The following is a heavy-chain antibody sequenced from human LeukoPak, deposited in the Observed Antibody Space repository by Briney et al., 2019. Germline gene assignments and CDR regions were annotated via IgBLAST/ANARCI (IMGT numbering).Heavy chain of an antibody. CDR3: ARDKRGSYADY. D-gene: IGHD1-26*01. CDR1: GDSMSNYY. J-gene: IGHJ4*02. CDR2: IYYSGST. V-gene: IGHV4-59*01. Sequence: SETLSLTCTVSGDSMSNYYWGWIRQPPGRGLEWIGYIYYSGSTSYNPSLTGRVTISVDTSNNQFSLMLSSVTAADTAVYYCARDKRGSYADYWGQGTLVTVSS.